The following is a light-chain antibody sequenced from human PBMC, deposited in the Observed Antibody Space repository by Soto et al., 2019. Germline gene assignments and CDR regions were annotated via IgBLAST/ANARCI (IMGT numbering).Light chain of an antibody. CDR3: QQYNSYVYS. Sequence: DIQMTQSPSTLSASVGDRVNITCRASRSVSRWLAWYQQKPGKAPKVMIYKASTLESGVPSRFSASGFGTEFTLTINSLQPDDFATYYCQQYNSYVYSFGQGTKLEIK. CDR2: KAS. CDR1: RSVSRW. V-gene: IGKV1-5*03. J-gene: IGKJ2*03.